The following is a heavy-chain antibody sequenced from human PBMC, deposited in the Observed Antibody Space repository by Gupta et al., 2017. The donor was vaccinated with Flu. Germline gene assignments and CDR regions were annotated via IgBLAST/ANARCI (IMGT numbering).Heavy chain of an antibody. CDR2: IRGNSGDT. V-gene: IGHV3-23*01. CDR1: GFRFSGYE. J-gene: IGHJ4*02. D-gene: IGHD6-19*01. CDR3: ARHSSGWYYFDH. Sequence: EVQLLESGGGSAQPGGSLRLACAASGFRFSGYEMSWVRQAPGKGLEWVSSIRGNSGDTYYAGSVKGRFTISRDNSKNTLYLQVNSLRVDDTAIYYCARHSSGWYYFDHWGQGSLVTVSP.